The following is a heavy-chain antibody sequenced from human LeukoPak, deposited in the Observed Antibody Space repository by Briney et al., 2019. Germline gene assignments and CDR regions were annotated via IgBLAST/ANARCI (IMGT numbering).Heavy chain of an antibody. CDR1: GYTFTSYG. CDR3: ARVLQYDSSGYPNYYMDV. CDR2: ISAYNGNT. D-gene: IGHD3-22*01. J-gene: IGHJ6*03. V-gene: IGHV1-18*01. Sequence: ASVKVSCKASGYTFTSYGISWVRQAPGQGLEWMGWISAYNGNTNYAQKLQGRVTMTTDTSTSTAYMELRSLRSDYTAVYYCARVLQYDSSGYPNYYMDVWGKGTTVTVSS.